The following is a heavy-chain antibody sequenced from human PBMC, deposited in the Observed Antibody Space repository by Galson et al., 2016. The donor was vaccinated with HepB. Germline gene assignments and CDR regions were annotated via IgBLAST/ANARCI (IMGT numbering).Heavy chain of an antibody. CDR3: ARDRSSWRLYYYYGMDV. J-gene: IGHJ6*02. CDR2: ISSSGSTI. D-gene: IGHD6-13*01. CDR1: GFTFSSYE. Sequence: SLRLSCAASGFTFSSYEMNWVRQAPGKGLEWVSYISSSGSTINYADSVKGRFTISRDNAENSLYLQMNSLRAEDTAVYYCARDRSSWRLYYYYGMDVWGQGTTVTVSS. V-gene: IGHV3-48*03.